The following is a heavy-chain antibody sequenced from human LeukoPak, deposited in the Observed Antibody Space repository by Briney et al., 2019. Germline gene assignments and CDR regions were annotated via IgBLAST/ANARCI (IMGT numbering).Heavy chain of an antibody. J-gene: IGHJ4*02. V-gene: IGHV1-2*02. Sequence: ASVKVSCKACGYTFTGYYMHWVRQAPGQWLEWMGWINPNSGGTNYAQKFQGRVTMTRDTSISTAYMELSRLRSDDTAVYYCARDLPDGDYLDYWGQGTLVTVSS. D-gene: IGHD4-17*01. CDR3: ARDLPDGDYLDY. CDR1: GYTFTGYY. CDR2: INPNSGGT.